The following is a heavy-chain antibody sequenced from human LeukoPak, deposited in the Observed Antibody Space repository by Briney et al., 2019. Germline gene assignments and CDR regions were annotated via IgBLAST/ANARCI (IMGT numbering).Heavy chain of an antibody. CDR3: ARLTGDPPGRALFGY. CDR1: VGSISSYY. D-gene: IGHD7-27*01. J-gene: IGHJ4*02. V-gene: IGHV4-59*08. Sequence: SETLSLTCTVSVGSISSYYWSWIRQPPGKGLEGIGNIYYSGSTNYNPSLKSRVTISVDTSKNQFSLQLTSVTAADTAVYYCARLTGDPPGRALFGYWGQGTLVTVSS. CDR2: IYYSGST.